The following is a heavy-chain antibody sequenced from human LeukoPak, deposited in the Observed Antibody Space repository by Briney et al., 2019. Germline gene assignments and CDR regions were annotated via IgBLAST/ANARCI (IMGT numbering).Heavy chain of an antibody. CDR1: GGSISSSSYY. V-gene: IGHV4-39*01. D-gene: IGHD2-2*01. CDR3: ANVDCSSTSCYARGPRGFDY. CDR2: IYYSGST. Sequence: PSETLSLTCTVSGGSISSSSYYWGWIRQPPGKGLEWIGSIYYSGSTYYNPSLKSRVTISVDTSKNQFSLKLSSVTAADTAVYYCANVDCSSTSCYARGPRGFDYWGQGTLVTVSS. J-gene: IGHJ4*02.